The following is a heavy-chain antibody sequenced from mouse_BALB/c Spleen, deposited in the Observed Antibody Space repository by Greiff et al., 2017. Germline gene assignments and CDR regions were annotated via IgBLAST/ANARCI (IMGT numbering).Heavy chain of an antibody. J-gene: IGHJ2*01. V-gene: IGHV1-67*01. CDR2: ISTYNGNT. Sequence: VQLQQSGPEVVRPGVSVKISCKGSGYTFTDYAMHWVKQSHAKSLEWIGVISTYNGNTNYNQKFKGKATMTVDKSSSTAYMELARLTSEASAIYYCARSGGKNYGSSYYFDYWGQGTTLTVSS. D-gene: IGHD1-1*01. CDR1: GYTFTDYA. CDR3: ARSGGKNYGSSYYFDY.